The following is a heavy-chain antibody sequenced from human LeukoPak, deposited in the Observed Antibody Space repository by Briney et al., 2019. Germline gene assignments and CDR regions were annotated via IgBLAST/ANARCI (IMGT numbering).Heavy chain of an antibody. CDR2: ISGTGGST. D-gene: IGHD2-2*01. Sequence: GGSLRLSCAASGFTFSSYNMNWVRQAPGKGLEWVSAISGTGGSTYYADSVKGRFTISRDNSKNTLYLQMNSLRAEDTAVYYCAKERLRCSSTSCYPDAFDIWGQGTMVTVSP. CDR3: AKERLRCSSTSCYPDAFDI. CDR1: GFTFSSYN. V-gene: IGHV3-23*01. J-gene: IGHJ3*02.